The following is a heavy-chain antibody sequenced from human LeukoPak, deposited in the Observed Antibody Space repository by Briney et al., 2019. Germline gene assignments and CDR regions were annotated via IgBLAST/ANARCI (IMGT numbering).Heavy chain of an antibody. CDR2: IYYDGSEK. Sequence: GGSLRLSCAVSGLTFRNYGMHWVRQAPGKGLEWVAIIYYDGSEKYYEDSVKGRFTISRDNPKNTLYLQMNSLRAEDTALYYCARSVHRVVPFDYWGQGTLVTVSS. J-gene: IGHJ4*02. V-gene: IGHV3-33*01. D-gene: IGHD3-3*01. CDR1: GLTFRNYG. CDR3: ARSVHRVVPFDY.